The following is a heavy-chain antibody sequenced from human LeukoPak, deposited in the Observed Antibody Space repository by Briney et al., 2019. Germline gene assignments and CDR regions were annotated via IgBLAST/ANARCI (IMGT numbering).Heavy chain of an antibody. CDR2: ISSSGSTI. D-gene: IGHD3-10*01. CDR3: ARDWSVRGVIGYYYYGMDV. V-gene: IGHV3-48*03. CDR1: GFTFSSYE. Sequence: GGSLRLSCAASGFTFSSYEMNWVRQAPGKGLEWVSYISSSGSTIYYADSVKGRFTISRDNAKNSLYLQMNSLRAEDTAVYYCARDWSVRGVIGYYYYGMDVWGKGTTVTVS. J-gene: IGHJ6*04.